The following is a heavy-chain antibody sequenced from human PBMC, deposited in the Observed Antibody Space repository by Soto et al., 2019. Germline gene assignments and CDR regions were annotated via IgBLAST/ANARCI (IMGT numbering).Heavy chain of an antibody. Sequence: SETLSLTCTVSGDSISSNTCYWVWIRRPPGKGLEWIATIFSTGTTHYNPSLRSRVTISVDTSKNQFSLTVRSVTAADTAAYYCARHDYGDGFSYWGQGSQVTVSS. CDR1: GDSISSNTCY. V-gene: IGHV4-39*01. D-gene: IGHD4-17*01. CDR3: ARHDYGDGFSY. J-gene: IGHJ4*02. CDR2: IFSTGTT.